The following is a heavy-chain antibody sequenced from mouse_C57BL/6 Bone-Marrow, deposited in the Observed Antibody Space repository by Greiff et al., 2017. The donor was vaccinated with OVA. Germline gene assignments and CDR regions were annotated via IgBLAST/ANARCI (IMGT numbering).Heavy chain of an antibody. CDR3: ASPYSTHAMDY. Sequence: EVQLQQSGPELVKPGASVKISCKASGYTFTDYYMNWVKQSHGKSLEWIGDINPNNGGTSYNQKFKGKATLTVDKSSSTAYMELRSLTSEDSAVYYCASPYSTHAMDYWGQGTSVTVSS. CDR2: INPNNGGT. D-gene: IGHD2-5*01. J-gene: IGHJ4*01. V-gene: IGHV1-26*01. CDR1: GYTFTDYY.